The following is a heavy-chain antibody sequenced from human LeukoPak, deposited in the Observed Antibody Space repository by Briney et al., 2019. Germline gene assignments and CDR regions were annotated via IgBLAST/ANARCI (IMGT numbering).Heavy chain of an antibody. D-gene: IGHD3-22*01. J-gene: IGHJ3*02. CDR1: GFTFSTFA. Sequence: GGSLRVSCAASGFTFSTFAMSWVRQAPGKGLEWVSTLSGSGSSTYDADSVKGRFTISRDNAKNTLYLQMNSLRAEDTAVYSCAKGFVTDSSSYYAVFAFDIWGQGTMVTVSS. CDR2: LSGSGSST. V-gene: IGHV3-23*01. CDR3: AKGFVTDSSSYYAVFAFDI.